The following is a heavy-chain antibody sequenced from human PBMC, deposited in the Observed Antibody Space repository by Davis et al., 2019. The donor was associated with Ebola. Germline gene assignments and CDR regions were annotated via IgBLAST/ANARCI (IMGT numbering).Heavy chain of an antibody. CDR2: ISGSGGST. Sequence: PGGSLRLSCAASGFTFSSYAMSWVRQAPGKGLEWVSAISGSGGSTYYADSVKGRFTISRDNSKNTLYLQMNSLRAEDTAVYYCAKDWVRFLEWLGGPMDVWGKGTTVTVSS. J-gene: IGHJ6*03. V-gene: IGHV3-23*01. CDR1: GFTFSSYA. D-gene: IGHD3-3*01. CDR3: AKDWVRFLEWLGGPMDV.